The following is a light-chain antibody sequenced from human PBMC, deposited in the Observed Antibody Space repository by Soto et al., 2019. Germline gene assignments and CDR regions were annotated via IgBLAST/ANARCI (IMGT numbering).Light chain of an antibody. CDR1: SSNIGSNT. V-gene: IGLV1-44*01. CDR2: TDN. J-gene: IGLJ1*01. Sequence: QSVLTQPPSASGTPGQRVTIFCSGSSSNIGSNTVNWYQQFPGTAPKVLIYTDNQRPSGVPDRFSGSKSVTSASLAISGLQSGDEADYYCAAWDDTLNGFVFGPGTKLTVL. CDR3: AAWDDTLNGFV.